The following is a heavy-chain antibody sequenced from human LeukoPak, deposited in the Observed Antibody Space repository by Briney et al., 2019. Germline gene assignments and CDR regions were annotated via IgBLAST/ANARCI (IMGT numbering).Heavy chain of an antibody. D-gene: IGHD6-13*01. J-gene: IGHJ4*02. Sequence: SETLSLTFTAYGGSFSGYYWGWIRQPPGKGLEWIGEINHSGSTNYNPSLKSRVTISVDTSKNQFSLKLSSVTAADTAVYYCAREEKQQLAQGYYFDYWGQGTLVTVSS. CDR2: INHSGST. CDR1: GGSFSGYY. CDR3: AREEKQQLAQGYYFDY. V-gene: IGHV4-34*01.